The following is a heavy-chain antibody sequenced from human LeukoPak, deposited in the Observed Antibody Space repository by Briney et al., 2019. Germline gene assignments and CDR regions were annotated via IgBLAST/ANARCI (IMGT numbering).Heavy chain of an antibody. J-gene: IGHJ6*02. V-gene: IGHV3-48*03. D-gene: IGHD4-11*01. Sequence: GGSLSPSCAASGFTCSSYEMNWVRQAPGKGLEWVSYISSSGSTIYYADSVKGRFTISRDNAKNSLYLQTNSLRAEDTAVYYCARDFTGDVWGQGTTVTVAS. CDR2: ISSSGSTI. CDR3: ARDFTGDV. CDR1: GFTCSSYE.